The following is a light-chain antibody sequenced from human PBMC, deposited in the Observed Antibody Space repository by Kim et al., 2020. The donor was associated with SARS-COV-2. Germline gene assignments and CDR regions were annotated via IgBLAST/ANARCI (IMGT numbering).Light chain of an antibody. J-gene: IGKJ2*01. CDR3: QQYDEVPYT. CDR2: SAS. Sequence: DIQLTQSPSSLSASVGDSITISCQATQDISKYLNWYQQISGRAPKLLIYSASNLETGVPSRFIGSGSETHFTLTITSLQPEDVATYFCQQYDEVPYTFGQGTKLEF. V-gene: IGKV1-33*01. CDR1: QDISKY.